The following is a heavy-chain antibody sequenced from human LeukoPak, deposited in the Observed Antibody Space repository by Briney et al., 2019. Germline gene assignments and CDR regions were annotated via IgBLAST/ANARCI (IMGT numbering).Heavy chain of an antibody. CDR3: ATVGCGSTTCYSDY. CDR2: IKSKTDGGTT. Sequence: GGSLRLSCAASGFTFSNAWMIWVRQAPGKGLEWVGRIKSKTDGGTTDYAAPVKGRFTISRDDSQNTLYLQMNSLKTEDTAVYYCATVGCGSTTCYSDYWGQGNLVTVSS. CDR1: GFTFSNAW. J-gene: IGHJ4*02. D-gene: IGHD2-2*01. V-gene: IGHV3-15*01.